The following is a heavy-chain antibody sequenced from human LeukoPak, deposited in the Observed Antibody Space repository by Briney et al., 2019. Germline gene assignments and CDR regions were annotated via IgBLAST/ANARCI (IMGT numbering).Heavy chain of an antibody. D-gene: IGHD3-10*01. CDR3: ATTGVRGPTYFDY. CDR2: ISSSGSTI. Sequence: PGGSLRLSCAASGFTFSDYYMSWIRQAPGKGLEWVSYISSSGSTIYYADSVKGRFTISRDNSRNTLYLQMNSLRAEDTAVYYCATTGVRGPTYFDYWGQGTLVTVSS. V-gene: IGHV3-11*01. CDR1: GFTFSDYY. J-gene: IGHJ4*02.